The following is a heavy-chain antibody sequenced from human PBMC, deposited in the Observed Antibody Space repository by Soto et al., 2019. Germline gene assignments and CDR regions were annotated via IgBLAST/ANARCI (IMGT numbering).Heavy chain of an antibody. Sequence: QVQLVQSGAEVKKPGASVKVSCKASGYTFTSYNIHWVRQAPGQGLEWVGMINPRGFFTTYAQKFRGRVTMTGDTSTSVVYMELTNLRSADTAMYYCARAAGRFGDLFWFDPWGQGTLVSVSS. D-gene: IGHD3-10*01. V-gene: IGHV1-46*01. CDR3: ARAAGRFGDLFWFDP. CDR1: GYTFTSYN. J-gene: IGHJ5*02. CDR2: INPRGFFT.